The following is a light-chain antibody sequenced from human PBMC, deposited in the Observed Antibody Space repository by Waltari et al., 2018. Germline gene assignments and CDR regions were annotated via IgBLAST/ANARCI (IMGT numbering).Light chain of an antibody. CDR2: DNI. CDR1: SPNIGAGSA. V-gene: IGLV1-40*01. J-gene: IGLJ3*02. Sequence: QSVLPLPPSVSGAPGQTVTISCTGSSPNIGAGSAVHWYQHLPGAAPKVLIYDNINRPSGVPDRFSGSKSGTSASLTINGLQAEDEADYYCQSCDDNLSGWVFGGGTKLTVL. CDR3: QSCDDNLSGWV.